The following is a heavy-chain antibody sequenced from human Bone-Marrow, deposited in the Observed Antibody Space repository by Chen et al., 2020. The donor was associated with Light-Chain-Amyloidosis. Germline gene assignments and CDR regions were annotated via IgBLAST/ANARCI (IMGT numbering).Heavy chain of an antibody. CDR2: IYHSGST. CDR3: ARDCSGGSCYSGFDY. J-gene: IGHJ4*02. D-gene: IGHD2-15*01. V-gene: IGHV4-38-2*02. Sequence: QVQLQESGPGLVKPSETLSLTCAVSGYSISSGYYWGWIRQPPGKGLEWIGSIYHSGSTYYNPSLKSRVTISVDTSKNQFSLKLSSVTAADTAVYYCARDCSGGSCYSGFDYWGQGTLVTVSS. CDR1: GYSISSGYY.